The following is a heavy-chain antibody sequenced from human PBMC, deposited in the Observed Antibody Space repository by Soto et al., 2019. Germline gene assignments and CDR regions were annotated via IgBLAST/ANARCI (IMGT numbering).Heavy chain of an antibody. D-gene: IGHD3-3*01. V-gene: IGHV3-23*01. CDR2: ITGSGDST. CDR1: GFTFSSYA. Sequence: EVQLLESGGGLVQPGGSLRLSCAASGFTFSSYAMSWVRQAPGKGLEWVSAITGSGDSTYYADSVKGRFTVSRDNSKNTLYLQMNSLRAKDTAVYYCAKVFVFTSREGFDYWGLGTLVTVSS. J-gene: IGHJ4*02. CDR3: AKVFVFTSREGFDY.